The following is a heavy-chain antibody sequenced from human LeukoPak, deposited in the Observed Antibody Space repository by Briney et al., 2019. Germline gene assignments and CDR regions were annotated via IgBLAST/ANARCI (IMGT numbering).Heavy chain of an antibody. CDR3: VGQLTEPHGMDV. V-gene: IGHV3-30-3*01. J-gene: IGHJ6*02. CDR1: GFTVSSKF. CDR2: ISYDGSNK. D-gene: IGHD1-14*01. Sequence: GGSLRLSCAASGFTVSSKFMSWVRQAPGKGLEWVAVISYDGSNKYYADSVKGRFTISRDNSKNTLYLQMNSLRAEDTAVYYCVGQLTEPHGMDVWGQGTTVTVSS.